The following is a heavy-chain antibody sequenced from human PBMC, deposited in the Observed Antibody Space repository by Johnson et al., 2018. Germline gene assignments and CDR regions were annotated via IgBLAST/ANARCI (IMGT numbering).Heavy chain of an antibody. J-gene: IGHJ6*02. Sequence: EVQLVETGGGLVKXGGSLRLXCAASGFTFSNAWMSWVRQAPGKGLEWVGRIKSKTDGGTTDYAAPVKGRFTISRDASENTRYLQMNSLKTEDTAVYYCTKGRYCTNGVCYWYYYYGMDVWGQGTTVTVSS. V-gene: IGHV3-15*01. CDR3: TKGRYCTNGVCYWYYYYGMDV. CDR2: IKSKTDGGTT. D-gene: IGHD2-8*01. CDR1: GFTFSNAW.